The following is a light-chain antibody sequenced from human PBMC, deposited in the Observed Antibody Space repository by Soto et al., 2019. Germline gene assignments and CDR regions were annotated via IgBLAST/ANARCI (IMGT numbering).Light chain of an antibody. CDR3: SSYTSSSSSLVV. J-gene: IGLJ2*01. CDR2: DVS. V-gene: IGLV2-14*01. CDR1: SSDVGGYNY. Sequence: QSALTQPASVSGSPGQSITISCTGTSSDVGGYNYVSWYQQHPGKAPKLMIYDVSNRPSGVSYRFSGSKSGNTASLTISGLQAEDEADYYCSSYTSSSSSLVVFGGRTKVTVL.